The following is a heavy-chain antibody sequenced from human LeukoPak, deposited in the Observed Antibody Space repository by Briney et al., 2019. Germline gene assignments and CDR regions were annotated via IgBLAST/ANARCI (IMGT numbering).Heavy chain of an antibody. Sequence: GSLRLSCVGSGFTFSSYSMNWVRQAPGKGLEWVSYISGTSNTIYYADSVKGRFTVSRDNAKNSLYLQMNSLRAEDTAIYYCARDLGSYSSSWYMGFDYWGQGTLVTVSS. CDR1: GFTFSSYS. D-gene: IGHD6-13*01. V-gene: IGHV3-48*01. J-gene: IGHJ4*02. CDR3: ARDLGSYSSSWYMGFDY. CDR2: ISGTSNTI.